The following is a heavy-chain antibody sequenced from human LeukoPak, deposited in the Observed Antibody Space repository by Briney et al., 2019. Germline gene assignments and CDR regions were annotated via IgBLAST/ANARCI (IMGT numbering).Heavy chain of an antibody. J-gene: IGHJ3*02. CDR1: GFTFSSYS. Sequence: GGSLRLSCAASGFTFSSYSMNWVRQAPGKGLEWVSSISSSSSYIYYADSVKGRFTISRDNAKNSLYLQMNSLRAEDTAVYYCARDPPVHTMIVENDYAFDIWGQGTMVTVSS. D-gene: IGHD3-22*01. CDR2: ISSSSSYI. V-gene: IGHV3-21*01. CDR3: ARDPPVHTMIVENDYAFDI.